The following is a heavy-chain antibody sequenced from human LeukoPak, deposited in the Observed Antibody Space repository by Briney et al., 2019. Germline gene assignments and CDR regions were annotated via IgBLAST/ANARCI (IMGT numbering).Heavy chain of an antibody. Sequence: GGSLRLSCAASGFIFTNYFMSWVRQAPGKGLEWVASIEHDGSEKYYVDSVRGRFTISRDNTMNSLYLQMSGLRAEDTAVYYCATDRGWRTSGYYLYYFEYWGQGTLVTFSS. CDR1: GFIFTNYF. CDR2: IEHDGSEK. D-gene: IGHD3-3*01. CDR3: ATDRGWRTSGYYLYYFEY. V-gene: IGHV3-7*01. J-gene: IGHJ4*02.